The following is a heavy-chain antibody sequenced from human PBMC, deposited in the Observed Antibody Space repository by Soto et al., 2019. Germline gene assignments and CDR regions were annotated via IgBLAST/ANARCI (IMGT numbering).Heavy chain of an antibody. CDR3: ARDRGITLRMDV. CDR2: ILYSGTT. Sequence: QVQLQESGPGLVKPSQTLSLSCTVSGGSVSSGGNYWSWIRQHPGKGLEWIGNILYSGTTYYNPSLKSRVNISVDTSKNQFSLKLSSVTAADTAVYYCARDRGITLRMDVWGQGNTVTVSS. CDR1: GGSVSSGGNY. V-gene: IGHV4-31*03. D-gene: IGHD3-16*01. J-gene: IGHJ6*02.